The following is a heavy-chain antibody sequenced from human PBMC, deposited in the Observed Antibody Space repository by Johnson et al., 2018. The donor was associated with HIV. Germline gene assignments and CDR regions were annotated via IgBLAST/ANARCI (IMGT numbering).Heavy chain of an antibody. V-gene: IGHV3-64*01. CDR2: ISSNGGST. CDR3: ARGFYDILTGFDAFDI. J-gene: IGHJ3*02. D-gene: IGHD3-9*01. Sequence: EVQLLESGGGFVQPGGSLRLSCAASGFTFSTYVMHWVRQAPGKGLEYVSAISSNGGSTYYAKSVKGRFTISRDNSKNTLDLQMGSLRAEDMAVYYCARGFYDILTGFDAFDIWGQGTMVTVSS. CDR1: GFTFSTYV.